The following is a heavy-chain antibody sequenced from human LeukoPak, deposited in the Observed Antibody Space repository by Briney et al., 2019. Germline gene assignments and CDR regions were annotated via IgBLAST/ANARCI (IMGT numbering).Heavy chain of an antibody. V-gene: IGHV4-61*05. D-gene: IGHD3-10*01. J-gene: IGHJ6*03. Sequence: SESLSLTCTVSGGSISSTIYYWGWIRQPPGKGLEWIGYIYYSGSTNYNPSLKSRVTISVDTSKNQFSLKLSSVTAADTAVYYCARVCTFGAGWINYYYYYMDVWGKGTTVTISS. CDR2: IYYSGST. CDR3: ARVCTFGAGWINYYYYYMDV. CDR1: GGSISSTIYY.